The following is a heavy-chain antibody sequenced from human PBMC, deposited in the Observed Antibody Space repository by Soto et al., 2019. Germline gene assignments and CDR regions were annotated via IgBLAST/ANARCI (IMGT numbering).Heavy chain of an antibody. CDR1: GFTFGDYA. J-gene: IGHJ6*03. CDR2: IRSKAYGGTT. D-gene: IGHD3-3*01. V-gene: IGHV3-49*03. CDR3: TREGITIFGVVDEYYYYYMDV. Sequence: GGSLRLSCTASGFTFGDYAMSWFRQAPGKGLEWVGFIRSKAYGGTTEYAASVKGRFTISRDDSKSIAYLQMNSLKTEDTAVYYCTREGITIFGVVDEYYYYYMDVWGKGTTVTVSS.